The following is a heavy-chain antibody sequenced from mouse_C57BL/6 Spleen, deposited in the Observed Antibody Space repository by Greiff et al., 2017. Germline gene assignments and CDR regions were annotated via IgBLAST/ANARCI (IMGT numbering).Heavy chain of an antibody. V-gene: IGHV1-72*01. CDR3: ARGVRDY. CDR2: IDPNSGGT. CDR1: GYTFTSYW. Sequence: VPLQQPGTELVKPGASVKLSCKASGYTFTSYWMHWVKQRPGRGLVWIERIDPNSGGTKYNEQFKSKSTLTVDKPSSTAYMQLRSLTSEGSAFYYCARGVRDYWGQGTSVSVSS. J-gene: IGHJ4*01. D-gene: IGHD2-2*01.